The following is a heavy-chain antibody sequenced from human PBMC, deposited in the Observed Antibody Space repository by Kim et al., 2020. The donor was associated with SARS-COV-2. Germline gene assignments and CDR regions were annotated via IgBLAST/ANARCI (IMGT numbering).Heavy chain of an antibody. J-gene: IGHJ6*02. V-gene: IGHV1-18*01. CDR3: ARGSVVRGVIGLISPCYYYGMDV. D-gene: IGHD3-10*01. Sequence: ASVKVSCKASGYTFTNYGISWVRQAPGQGLEWMGWISAYNGYTNYAQKLQGRVTMTRDTSTTTVYMELGSLRSDDTAVYYCARGSVVRGVIGLISPCYYYGMDVWGQGTTVTVSS. CDR2: ISAYNGYT. CDR1: GYTFTNYG.